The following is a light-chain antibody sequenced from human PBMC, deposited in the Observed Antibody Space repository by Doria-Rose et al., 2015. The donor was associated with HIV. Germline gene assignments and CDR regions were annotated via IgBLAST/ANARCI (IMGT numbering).Light chain of an antibody. CDR3: QHYQSYPYT. Sequence: TLSASVGDRVTITCRASQSISTWLAWYQQKPGKAPKLLIYKASSLESGVPSRFSGSGSGTEFTLTISSLQPDDFASYYCQHYQSYPYTFGQGTKPEIK. CDR1: QSISTW. V-gene: IGKV1-5*03. CDR2: KAS. J-gene: IGKJ2*01.